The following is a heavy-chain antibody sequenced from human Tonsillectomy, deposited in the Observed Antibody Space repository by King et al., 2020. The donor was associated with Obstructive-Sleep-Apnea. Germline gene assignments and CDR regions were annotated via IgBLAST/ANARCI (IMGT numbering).Heavy chain of an antibody. CDR1: GFTVSSSY. D-gene: IGHD2-21*02. V-gene: IGHV3-66*01. CDR3: TRDQLFCGGDCYSHDY. Sequence: VQLVESGGGLVQPGGSLRLSCAVSGFTVSSSYMSWVRQAPGKGLEWVSVIYAGGGTHYADSVNGRFTISRDSSKNTLYLQMYSLRDEDTAVYSCTRDQLFCGGDCYSHDYWGQGTLVTVSS. CDR2: IYAGGGT. J-gene: IGHJ4*02.